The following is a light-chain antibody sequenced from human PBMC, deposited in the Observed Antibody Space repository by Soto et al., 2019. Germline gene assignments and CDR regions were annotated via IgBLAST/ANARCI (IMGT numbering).Light chain of an antibody. V-gene: IGLV2-8*01. CDR1: SSDVGGYNY. Sequence: QSVLTQPPSASGSPGQSVTISCTGSSSDVGGYNYVSWYQQYPGKAPKLMIYEVSKRPSGVPDRFSGSKSGNTASLTVSGLQAEDEADYYCCSYAGINDYGFGTGTKLTVL. CDR3: CSYAGINDYG. J-gene: IGLJ1*01. CDR2: EVS.